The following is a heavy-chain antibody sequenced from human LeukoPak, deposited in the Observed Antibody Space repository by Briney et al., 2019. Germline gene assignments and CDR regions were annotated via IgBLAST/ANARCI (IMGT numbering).Heavy chain of an antibody. Sequence: GGSLRLSCAASGFTFSSYGMHWVRQAPGKGLEWVAVISYDGSNKYYADSVKGRFTISRDNSKNTLYLQMNSLRAEDTAVYYCAKGSSTWGSYGHFDYWGQGTLVTVSS. V-gene: IGHV3-30*18. CDR1: GFTFSSYG. CDR3: AKGSSTWGSYGHFDY. D-gene: IGHD5-18*01. J-gene: IGHJ4*02. CDR2: ISYDGSNK.